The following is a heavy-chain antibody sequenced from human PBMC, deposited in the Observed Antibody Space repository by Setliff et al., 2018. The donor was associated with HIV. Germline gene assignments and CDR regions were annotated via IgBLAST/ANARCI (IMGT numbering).Heavy chain of an antibody. D-gene: IGHD4-4*01. V-gene: IGHV4-4*08. J-gene: IGHJ4*02. CDR1: GDSIITYY. CDR3: AREHNYSNYRRLDS. Sequence: SETLSLTCTVSGDSIITYYWTWIRQPPGKGLEWIGYIHHSGSSDYTPSLRSRVTMSVDTSKNQFSLKLTSVTAADTAVYYCAREHNYSNYRRLDSWGQGILVTVSS. CDR2: IHHSGSS.